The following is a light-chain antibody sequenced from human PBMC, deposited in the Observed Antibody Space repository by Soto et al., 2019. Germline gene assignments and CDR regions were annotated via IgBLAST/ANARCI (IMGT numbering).Light chain of an antibody. J-gene: IGLJ1*01. CDR1: NSDVGNYNL. V-gene: IGLV2-23*02. Sequence: QSVLTQPASVSGSPGQSITISCTGTNSDVGNYNLVSWYQQHPGKAPKLIIYEVNKRPSGVSSRFSGSKSGNTASLTIFGLQAEDEADYYCYSYAGGDTYYVFGTGTKLTVL. CDR2: EVN. CDR3: YSYAGGDTYYV.